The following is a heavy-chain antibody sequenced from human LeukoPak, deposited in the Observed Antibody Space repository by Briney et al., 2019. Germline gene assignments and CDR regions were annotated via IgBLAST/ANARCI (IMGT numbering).Heavy chain of an antibody. D-gene: IGHD6-25*01. CDR3: TRGKRTFDF. CDR1: DSNFSASY. Sequence: GGSLTLSCTVSDSNFSASYMSWIRQYPGGRLEWLSYISPRAYSTYYADSARGRFSISRDNAHSSLLLKMNTLRVDDSATYYCTRGKRTFDFWSQGPRVIVS. V-gene: IGHV3-11*01. CDR2: ISPRAYST. J-gene: IGHJ5*01.